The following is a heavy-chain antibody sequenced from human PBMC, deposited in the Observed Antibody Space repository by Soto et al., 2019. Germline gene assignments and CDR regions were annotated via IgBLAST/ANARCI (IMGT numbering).Heavy chain of an antibody. CDR3: AEWARYCSGAAWRA. CDR1: GFPFSSRA. Sequence: EVQLLESGGGLVQPGGSLRLSCAASGFPFSSRAMSWVRQAPGKGLEWVSAISGSGTITYYADSVKGRFTISRDTSKNTLYLPMNSLRADDTAVYYCAEWARYCSGAAWRAWGQGTLVTVSS. D-gene: IGHD2-15*01. J-gene: IGHJ5*02. V-gene: IGHV3-23*01. CDR2: ISGSGTIT.